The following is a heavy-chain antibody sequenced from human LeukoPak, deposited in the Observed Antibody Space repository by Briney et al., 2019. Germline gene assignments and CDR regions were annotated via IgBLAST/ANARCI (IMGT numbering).Heavy chain of an antibody. CDR1: GGSISSGDYY. Sequence: PSQTLSLTCTVSGGSISSGDYYWSWIRQPPGKGLGWIGYIYYSGSTYYNPSLKSRVTISVDTSKNQFSLKLSSVTAADTAVYYCARKGIAAAGYYFDYWGQGTLVTVSS. V-gene: IGHV4-30-4*08. J-gene: IGHJ4*02. D-gene: IGHD6-13*01. CDR2: IYYSGST. CDR3: ARKGIAAAGYYFDY.